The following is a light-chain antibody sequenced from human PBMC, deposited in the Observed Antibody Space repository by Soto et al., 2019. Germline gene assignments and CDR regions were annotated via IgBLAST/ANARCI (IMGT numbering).Light chain of an antibody. CDR1: SSDVGGYNY. CDR2: NVN. Sequence: QSVLTQPASVSGSPGQSITISCIGTSSDVGGYNYVSWYQQHPDKAPKLVIYNVNNRPSGVSDRFSGSKSGNTAYLIISGLQDEDQADYYCSSYTSIRTVVFGGGTKVTVL. V-gene: IGLV2-14*01. CDR3: SSYTSIRTVV. J-gene: IGLJ2*01.